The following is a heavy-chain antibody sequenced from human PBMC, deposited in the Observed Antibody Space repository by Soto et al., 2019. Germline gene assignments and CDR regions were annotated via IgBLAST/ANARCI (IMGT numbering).Heavy chain of an antibody. CDR3: AREASGDAYNAGGAMDY. CDR2: LSYYERDK. Sequence: XGSLRLSCGTSGFSFSSYFLHWVRQAPGKGLEWVAVLSYYERDKYYADSVKGRFTISRDNSKNTLYLQMNSLRAEDTAVYYCAREASGDAYNAGGAMDYWGKGTLVTVSS. CDR1: GFSFSSYF. D-gene: IGHD2-2*01. J-gene: IGHJ4*02. V-gene: IGHV3-30*03.